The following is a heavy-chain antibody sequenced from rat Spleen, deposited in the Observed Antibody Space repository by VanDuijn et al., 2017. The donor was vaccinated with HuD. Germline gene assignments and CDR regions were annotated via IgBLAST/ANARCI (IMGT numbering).Heavy chain of an antibody. CDR3: ARGNYYDGYYPFDF. D-gene: IGHD1-12*03. V-gene: IGHV2S12*01. CDR2: ISSDGTT. CDR1: GFSLTSNG. Sequence: QVQLKESGPGLVQPSQTLSLTCTVSGFSLTSNGVSWVRQPPGKGLEWITAISSDGTTYYNSPLKSRLSISRDTSKSQVYLKMNSLRTEDTATYFCARGNYYDGYYPFDFWGQGVMVTVSS. J-gene: IGHJ2*01.